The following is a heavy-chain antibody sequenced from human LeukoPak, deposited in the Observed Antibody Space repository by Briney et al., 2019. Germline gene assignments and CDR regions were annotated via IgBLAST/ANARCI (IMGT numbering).Heavy chain of an antibody. Sequence: SETLSLTCAVSGGSISSSNWWSWVRQPPGKGLEWIGEIYHSGSTNYNPSLKSRVTISLDTSKNQFSLKLSSVTAADTAVYYCARGAARPPFYYYYYMDVWGKGTTVTVSS. J-gene: IGHJ6*03. V-gene: IGHV4-4*02. CDR2: IYHSGST. D-gene: IGHD6-6*01. CDR3: ARGAARPPFYYYYYMDV. CDR1: GGSISSSNW.